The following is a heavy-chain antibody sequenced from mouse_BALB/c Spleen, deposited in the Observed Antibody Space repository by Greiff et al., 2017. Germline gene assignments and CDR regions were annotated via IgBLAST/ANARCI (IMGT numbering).Heavy chain of an antibody. V-gene: IGHV1S132*01. CDR1: GYTFTSFW. CDR3: ARRDDGYYGWFAD. Sequence: QVLLQQSGAELVKPGASVKLSCTTSGYTFTSFWIHWVKQRPGQGLGWIGEICPGTGTIYYNEKFKGKATLTIDTSSSTAYMQLSSLTSEDSAVYFCARRDDGYYGWFADWGQGTLVTVSA. D-gene: IGHD2-3*01. J-gene: IGHJ3*01. CDR2: ICPGTGTI.